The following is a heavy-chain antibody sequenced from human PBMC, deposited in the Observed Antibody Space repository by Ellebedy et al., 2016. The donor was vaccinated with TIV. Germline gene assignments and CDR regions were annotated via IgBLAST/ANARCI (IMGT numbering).Heavy chain of an antibody. CDR3: AREYYGSGSYSSD. V-gene: IGHV3-7*01. D-gene: IGHD3-10*01. J-gene: IGHJ4*02. CDR2: INHDGSEK. CDR1: GFTFTTFW. Sequence: GESLKISCAASGFTFTTFWMSWVRQAPGKGLEWVGNINHDGSEKCYGDSVKGRFTISRDNAKNSVYLQMNSLRAEDTAVYYCAREYYGSGSYSSDWGQGTLVTVSS.